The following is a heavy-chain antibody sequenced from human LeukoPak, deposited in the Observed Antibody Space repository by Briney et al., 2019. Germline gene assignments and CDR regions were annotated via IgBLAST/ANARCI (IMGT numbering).Heavy chain of an antibody. Sequence: GRSLRLSCAASGFTFSSYAMHWVRQAPGKGLEWVSAISGSGGSTYYADSVKGRFTISRDNSKNTLYLQMNSLRAEDTAVYYCAKGSRYCSSTSCWEPFDPWGQGTLVTVSS. CDR3: AKGSRYCSSTSCWEPFDP. J-gene: IGHJ5*02. V-gene: IGHV3-23*01. D-gene: IGHD2-2*01. CDR1: GFTFSSYA. CDR2: ISGSGGST.